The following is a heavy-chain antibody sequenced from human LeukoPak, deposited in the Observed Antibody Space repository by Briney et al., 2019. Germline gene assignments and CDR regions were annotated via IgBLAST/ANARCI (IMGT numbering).Heavy chain of an antibody. CDR1: GGSFSGYY. D-gene: IGHD2-2*01. CDR2: INHSGST. CDR3: ARGGLYCSSTSCSRHFDY. J-gene: IGHJ4*02. Sequence: SETLSLTCAVYGGSFSGYYWSWIRQPPGKGLEWLGEINHSGSTNYNPSLKSRVTISVDTSKNQFSLKLSSVTAADTAVYYCARGGLYCSSTSCSRHFDYWGQGTLVTVSS. V-gene: IGHV4-34*01.